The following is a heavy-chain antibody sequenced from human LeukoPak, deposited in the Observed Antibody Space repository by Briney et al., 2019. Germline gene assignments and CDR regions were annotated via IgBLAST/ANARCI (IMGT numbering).Heavy chain of an antibody. Sequence: EASVTVSCKASGYTFTGYYMNWVRQAPGQGLEWMGWINPSGGGTNYAQRFQGRVTLTSDTSISTAYMELSRLRSDDTAVYYCASHPLGVPTTYFDYWGQGTLVTVSS. V-gene: IGHV1-2*02. J-gene: IGHJ4*02. D-gene: IGHD5-12*01. CDR2: INPSGGGT. CDR1: GYTFTGYY. CDR3: ASHPLGVPTTYFDY.